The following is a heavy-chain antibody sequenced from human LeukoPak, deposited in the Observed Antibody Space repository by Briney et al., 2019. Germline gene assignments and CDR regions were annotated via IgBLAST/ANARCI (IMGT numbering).Heavy chain of an antibody. J-gene: IGHJ2*01. V-gene: IGHV3-30*04. Sequence: PGKSLRLSCAVSGFTFSIFPFHWVRQAPGKGLEWVAAISTDGSYKYHGDSVKGRFTISRDNPMNTLYLQMKGLRPDDTAVYYCARSLIPGRWYFDLWGRGTLVTVSS. CDR3: ARSLIPGRWYFDL. CDR2: ISTDGSYK. D-gene: IGHD3-16*01. CDR1: GFTFSIFP.